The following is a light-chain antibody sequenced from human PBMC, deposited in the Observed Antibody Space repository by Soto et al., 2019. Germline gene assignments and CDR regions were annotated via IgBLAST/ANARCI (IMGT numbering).Light chain of an antibody. V-gene: IGLV1-44*01. CDR3: AAWDDSLKAWA. CDR2: SSD. CDR1: SSNIGRNT. J-gene: IGLJ3*02. Sequence: QSVLTQPPSASGTPGQRVTISCSGSSSNIGRNTVKWYRQLPGTAPKLLIGSSDQRPSGVPDRFSGSQSGTSASLAISGRQAEEEADYSCAAWDDSLKAWAFGGGTKLTVL.